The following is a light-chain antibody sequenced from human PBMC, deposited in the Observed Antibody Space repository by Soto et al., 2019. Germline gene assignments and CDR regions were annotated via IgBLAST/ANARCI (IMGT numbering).Light chain of an antibody. V-gene: IGKV3-11*01. CDR3: QQRTNWPL. CDR2: DAS. CDR1: QSLSSY. J-gene: IGKJ4*01. Sequence: ENVLTQSPGTLSLSPGERATLSCRASQSLSSYLAWYQQKPGQAPRLLIYDASNRATGIPARFSGSGSGTDFTLTISSLEPEDFAVYYCQQRTNWPLFGGGTKVDIK.